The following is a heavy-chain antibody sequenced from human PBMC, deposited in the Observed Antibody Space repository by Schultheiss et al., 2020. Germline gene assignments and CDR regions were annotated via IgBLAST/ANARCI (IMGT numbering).Heavy chain of an antibody. D-gene: IGHD4-17*01. CDR1: GDSINSDYHS. Sequence: SETLSLTCTVSGDSINSDYHSWSWIRQPPGKGLEWIGYIFKNGDTYYNPSLKSRVTISIDTSRRQFSLRLNSVSVADTAVYYCARQTTTVDYWGQGTQVTVSS. V-gene: IGHV4-30-4*01. J-gene: IGHJ4*02. CDR3: ARQTTTVDY. CDR2: IFKNGDT.